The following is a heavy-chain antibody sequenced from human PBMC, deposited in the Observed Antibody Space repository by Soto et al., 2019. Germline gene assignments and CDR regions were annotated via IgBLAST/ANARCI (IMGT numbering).Heavy chain of an antibody. CDR1: GFTFSSYG. D-gene: IGHD2-15*01. V-gene: IGHV3-23*01. J-gene: IGHJ4*02. CDR3: ARERVVVVTATPDS. CDR2: ISGTGAST. Sequence: EVQLLESGGVLGQPGGSLRLSCAASGFTFSSYGMSWVRQAPGKGLEWVSGISGTGASTYYADSVRGRFTISRDTSKKTLFLQMSSLRAEDTAIYYCARERVVVVTATPDSWGQGTLVTVSS.